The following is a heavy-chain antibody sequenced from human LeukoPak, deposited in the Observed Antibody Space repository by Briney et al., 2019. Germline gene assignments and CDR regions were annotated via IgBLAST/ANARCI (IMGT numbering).Heavy chain of an antibody. CDR1: GYTFTCYD. CDR2: MNPNSGNT. CDR3: ARVNYGGNPLEDAFDI. V-gene: IGHV1-8*01. J-gene: IGHJ3*02. Sequence: GASVKFSCKASGYTFTCYDINWVRQATGQGIEWMGWMNPNSGNTGYAQKFQGRVTMTRNTSISTAYMELSSLRSEDTAVYYCARVNYGGNPLEDAFDIWGQGTMVTVSS. D-gene: IGHD4-23*01.